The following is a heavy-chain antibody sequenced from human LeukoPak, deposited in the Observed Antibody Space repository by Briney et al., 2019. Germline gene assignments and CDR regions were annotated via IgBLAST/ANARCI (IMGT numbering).Heavy chain of an antibody. D-gene: IGHD3-22*01. J-gene: IGHJ3*02. Sequence: ASVKVSCKASGYTFTSYYIHWVRQAPGQGLEWMGWINPNSGGTNYAQKFQGRVTMTRDTSISTAYMELSRLRSDDTAVYYCARDQVPSTMIVVGHDAFDIWGQGTMVTVSS. CDR1: GYTFTSYY. CDR2: INPNSGGT. V-gene: IGHV1-2*02. CDR3: ARDQVPSTMIVVGHDAFDI.